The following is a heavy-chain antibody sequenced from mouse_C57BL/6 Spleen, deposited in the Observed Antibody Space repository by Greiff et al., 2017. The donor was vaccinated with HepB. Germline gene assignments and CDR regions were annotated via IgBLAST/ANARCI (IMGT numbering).Heavy chain of an antibody. D-gene: IGHD1-1*01. CDR2: ISSGGSYT. V-gene: IGHV5-6*01. CDR1: GFTFSSYG. Sequence: EVMLVESGGDLVKPGGSLKLSCAASGFTFSSYGMSWVRQTPDKRLEWVATISSGGSYTYYPDSVKGRFTISRDNAKNTLYLQMSSLKSEDTAMYYCARLGSSYYFDVWGTGTTVTVSS. J-gene: IGHJ1*03. CDR3: ARLGSSYYFDV.